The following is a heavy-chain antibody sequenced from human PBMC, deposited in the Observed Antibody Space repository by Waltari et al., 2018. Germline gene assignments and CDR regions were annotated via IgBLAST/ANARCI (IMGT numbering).Heavy chain of an antibody. V-gene: IGHV4-34*01. Sequence: QVQLQQWGAGLLKPSETLSLTCAVYGGSFSGYYWRWIRQPPGKGLEWIGEINHSGSTNYNPSLKSRVTISVDTSKNQFSLKLSSVTAADTAVYYCARGRDGYKNVLLYYFDYWGQGTLVTVSS. CDR1: GGSFSGYY. CDR2: INHSGST. J-gene: IGHJ4*02. D-gene: IGHD5-12*01. CDR3: ARGRDGYKNVLLYYFDY.